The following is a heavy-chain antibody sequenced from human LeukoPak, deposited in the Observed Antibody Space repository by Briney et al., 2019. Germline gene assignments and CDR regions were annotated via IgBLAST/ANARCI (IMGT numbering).Heavy chain of an antibody. CDR1: GFTFSSYE. J-gene: IGHJ4*02. CDR3: ARDATRNDILTGRLGGGLDY. V-gene: IGHV3-48*03. CDR2: ISRSGSMI. D-gene: IGHD3-9*01. Sequence: GGSLRLSCTASGFTFSSYEMNWVRQAPGKGLEWVSYISRSGSMIYYTDSVKGRFTISRDNAKNSLYLQVNSLRAEDTAVYYCARDATRNDILTGRLGGGLDYWGQGTLVTVSS.